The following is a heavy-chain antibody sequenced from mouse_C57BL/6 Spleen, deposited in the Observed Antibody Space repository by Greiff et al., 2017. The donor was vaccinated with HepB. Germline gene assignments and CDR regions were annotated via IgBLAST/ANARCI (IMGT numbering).Heavy chain of an antibody. CDR3: AGNYVGSLWYFDV. Sequence: QVQLQQSGAELVKPGASVKLSCKASGYTFTSYWMHWVKQRPGQGLEWIGMIHPNSGSTNYNEKFTSKATLTVDKSSNTAYMQLSSLTSEDSAVYYCAGNYVGSLWYFDVWGTGTTVTVSS. CDR2: IHPNSGST. J-gene: IGHJ1*03. D-gene: IGHD1-1*01. V-gene: IGHV1-64*01. CDR1: GYTFTSYW.